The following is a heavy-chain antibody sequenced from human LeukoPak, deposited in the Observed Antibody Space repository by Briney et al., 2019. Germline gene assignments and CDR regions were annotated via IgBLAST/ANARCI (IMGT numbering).Heavy chain of an antibody. CDR2: INPSGGST. D-gene: IGHD3-10*01. CDR3: ARDWYYGSGSYYVAYYFDY. J-gene: IGHJ4*02. Sequence: ASVKVSCKASGYTFTSYYMHWVRQAPGQGLEWMGIINPSGGSTSYAQKFQGRVTMTRDTSTSTVYMELSSLRSEDTAVYYCARDWYYGSGSYYVAYYFDYWGQGTLVTVSS. V-gene: IGHV1-46*01. CDR1: GYTFTSYY.